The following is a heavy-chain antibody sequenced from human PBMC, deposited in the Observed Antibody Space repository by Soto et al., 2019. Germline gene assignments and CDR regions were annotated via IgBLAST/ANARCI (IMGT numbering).Heavy chain of an antibody. V-gene: IGHV4-30-4*01. Sequence: SETLSLTCTVSGGSVTSSAYYWGWICHPQGKGLESIEYIYHSGSYYYNPSLNIGVVMSVDTSRNQFSLNLTSVTAADTAMYWCARDAWDGGDYIEYWCRGTLVTVSS. CDR1: GGSVTSSAYY. CDR2: IYHSGSY. J-gene: IGHJ4*02. CDR3: ARDAWDGGDYIEY. D-gene: IGHD2-21*02.